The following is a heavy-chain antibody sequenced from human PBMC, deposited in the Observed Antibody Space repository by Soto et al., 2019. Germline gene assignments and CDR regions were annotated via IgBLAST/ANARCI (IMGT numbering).Heavy chain of an antibody. Sequence: QVQLLESGGGVVQPGRSLRLSCAASGLPFSASGMHWVRQAPGKGLEWVAMIWSDGSKEYYADSVKGRFTITRDNSKNMVFLQMDSLRAEDTAVYYCARDKGTTCLDTWGQGNRVTVSS. CDR1: GLPFSASG. J-gene: IGHJ5*02. CDR2: IWSDGSKE. CDR3: ARDKGTTCLDT. D-gene: IGHD1-26*01. V-gene: IGHV3-33*01.